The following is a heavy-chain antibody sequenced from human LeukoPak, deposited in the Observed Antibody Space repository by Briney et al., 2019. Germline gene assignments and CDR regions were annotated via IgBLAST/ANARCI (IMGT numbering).Heavy chain of an antibody. CDR1: GGSISSYD. CDR3: ASNYGSGTGGFDP. V-gene: IGHV4-59*01. Sequence: SETLSLTCTVSGGSISSYDWSWIRQPAGKGLEWIGYIYYSGSTNYNPSLKSRVTISVDTSKNQFSLKLSSVTAADTAVYYCASNYGSGTGGFDPWGQGTLVTVSS. D-gene: IGHD3-10*01. J-gene: IGHJ5*02. CDR2: IYYSGST.